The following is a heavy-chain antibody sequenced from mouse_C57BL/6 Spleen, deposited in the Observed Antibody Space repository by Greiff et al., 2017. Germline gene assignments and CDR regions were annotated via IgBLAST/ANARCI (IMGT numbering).Heavy chain of an antibody. D-gene: IGHD1-1*01. Sequence: QVQLQQPGAELVRPGSSVKLSCKASGYTFTSYWMHWVKQRPIQGLEWIGNIDPSDSETHYNQKFKDKATFTVDKSSSTAYMQLSSLTSEDSAVYYCARNYYGSSYWYFDVWGTGTTVTVSS. CDR2: IDPSDSET. J-gene: IGHJ1*03. CDR3: ARNYYGSSYWYFDV. CDR1: GYTFTSYW. V-gene: IGHV1-52*01.